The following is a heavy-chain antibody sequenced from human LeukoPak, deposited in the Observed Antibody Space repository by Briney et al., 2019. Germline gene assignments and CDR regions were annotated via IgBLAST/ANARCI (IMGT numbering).Heavy chain of an antibody. CDR3: ARGGLLSRAPYRADY. J-gene: IGHJ4*02. Sequence: ASVKVSCKASGYTFTGYYLHWVRQAPGQGLEWVGWINPTSGGTNYAQKFQDRVTMTRDTSISTAYMELSRLRSDDTAVYYCARGGLLSRAPYRADYWGQGTLVTVSS. CDR1: GYTFTGYY. CDR2: INPTSGGT. D-gene: IGHD1-26*01. V-gene: IGHV1-2*02.